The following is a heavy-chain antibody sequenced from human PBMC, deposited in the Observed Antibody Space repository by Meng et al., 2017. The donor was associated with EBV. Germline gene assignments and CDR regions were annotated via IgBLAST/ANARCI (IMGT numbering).Heavy chain of an antibody. CDR3: ARVGYSVHDVSFEDF. CDR1: GGSFTDYY. Sequence: QVLLRQWGAGLLKPSETLSLRFAVYGGSFTDYYWSWLRQAPGKSLEWIGEVSHSGRTRYNPSLKSRVSMSADVSKKQFSLKMKSVTAADTGVYFCARVGYSVHDVSFEDFWGQGTLVTVSS. D-gene: IGHD5/OR15-5a*01. V-gene: IGHV4-34*01. CDR2: VSHSGRT. J-gene: IGHJ4*02.